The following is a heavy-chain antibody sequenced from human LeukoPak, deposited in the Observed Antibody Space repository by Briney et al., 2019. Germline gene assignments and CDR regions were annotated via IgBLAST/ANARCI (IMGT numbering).Heavy chain of an antibody. CDR3: ARGGLGTLYDFWSGYSLYYYYGMDV. CDR1: GYTFTSYD. J-gene: IGHJ6*02. Sequence: ASVKVSCKASGYTFTSYDINWVRQATGQGLEWMGWMNPNSGNTAYAQKFQGRVTMTRNPSISTAYMELSSLRSEDTAVYYCARGGLGTLYDFWSGYSLYYYYGMDVWGQGTTVTVSS. V-gene: IGHV1-8*01. CDR2: MNPNSGNT. D-gene: IGHD3-3*01.